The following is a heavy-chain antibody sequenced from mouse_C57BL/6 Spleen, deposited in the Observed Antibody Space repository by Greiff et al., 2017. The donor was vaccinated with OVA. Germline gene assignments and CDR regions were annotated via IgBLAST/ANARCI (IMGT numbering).Heavy chain of an antibody. Sequence: QVQLKQPGAELVMPGASVKLSCKASGYTFTSYWMHWVKQRPGQGLEWIGEIDPSDSYTNYNQKFKGKSTLTVDKSSSTAYMQLSSLTSEDSAVYYCARWYYYGSSYAMDYWGQGTSVTVSS. J-gene: IGHJ4*01. D-gene: IGHD1-1*01. CDR2: IDPSDSYT. V-gene: IGHV1-69*01. CDR3: ARWYYYGSSYAMDY. CDR1: GYTFTSYW.